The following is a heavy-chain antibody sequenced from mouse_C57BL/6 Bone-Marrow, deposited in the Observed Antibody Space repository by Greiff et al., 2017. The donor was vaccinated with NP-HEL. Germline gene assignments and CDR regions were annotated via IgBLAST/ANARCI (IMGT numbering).Heavy chain of an antibody. Sequence: QVQLQQSGAELVKPGASVKISCKASGYAFSSYWMNWVKQRPGKGLEWIGQIYPGDGDTNYNGKFKGKATLTADKSSSTAYMQLSSLTSEDSAVYFCARSIYYYGSSFFDYWGQGTTLTVSS. J-gene: IGHJ2*01. CDR1: GYAFSSYW. V-gene: IGHV1-80*01. CDR3: ARSIYYYGSSFFDY. CDR2: IYPGDGDT. D-gene: IGHD1-1*01.